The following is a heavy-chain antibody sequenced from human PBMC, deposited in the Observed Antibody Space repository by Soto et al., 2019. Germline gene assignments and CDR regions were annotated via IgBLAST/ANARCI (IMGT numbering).Heavy chain of an antibody. CDR2: IIPIFGTA. CDR1: GGTFSSYA. CDR3: ARGLNVTLDYYDSSGYYPVDY. D-gene: IGHD3-22*01. J-gene: IGHJ4*02. Sequence: SVKVSCKASGGTFSSYAISWVRQAPGQGLEWMGGIIPIFGTANYAQKFQGRVTITADESTSTAYMELSSLRSEDTAVYYCARGLNVTLDYYDSSGYYPVDYWGQGTLVTVSS. V-gene: IGHV1-69*13.